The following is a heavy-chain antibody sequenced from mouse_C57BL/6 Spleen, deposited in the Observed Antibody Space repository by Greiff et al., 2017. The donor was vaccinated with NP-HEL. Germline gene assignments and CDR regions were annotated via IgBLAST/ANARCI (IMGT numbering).Heavy chain of an antibody. CDR1: GFNIKDYY. CDR3: ARDYGSSPYYFGY. CDR2: IDPEDGDT. Sequence: EVQLQQSGAELVKPGASVKLSCTASGFNIKDYYMHWVKQRTEQGLEWIGRIDPEDGDTKYDPQFQGKATITADTSYNTAYLQLSSLTSEDTADYDGARDYGSSPYYFGYGGKGTTLTV. V-gene: IGHV14-2*01. J-gene: IGHJ2*01. D-gene: IGHD1-1*01.